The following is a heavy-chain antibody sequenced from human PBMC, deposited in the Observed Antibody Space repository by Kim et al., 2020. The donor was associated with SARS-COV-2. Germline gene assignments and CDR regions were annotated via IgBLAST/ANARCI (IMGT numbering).Heavy chain of an antibody. Sequence: SETLSLTCTVSGGSISSSSDYWGWIRQPPGKGLQGIGSIYFTGTVSSNSCLQSRVTLSIDTSKSQFSLKLPDVTAADTGVYYCARREGRGPSDSWGQGTLVTVAS. D-gene: IGHD2-15*01. J-gene: IGHJ1*01. V-gene: IGHV4-39*01. CDR2: IYFTGTV. CDR3: ARREGRGPSDS. CDR1: GGSISSSSDY.